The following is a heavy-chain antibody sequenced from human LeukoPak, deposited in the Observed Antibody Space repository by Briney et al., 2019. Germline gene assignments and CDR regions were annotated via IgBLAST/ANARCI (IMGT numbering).Heavy chain of an antibody. J-gene: IGHJ6*04. CDR2: ISSRGSVI. CDR3: AELGITMIGGV. CDR1: GFTFMRYE. D-gene: IGHD3-10*02. V-gene: IGHV3-48*03. Sequence: GGSLPLTCPASGFTFMRYEMNWVRLAPGMGLEWGSYISSRGSVIYYADSVKGRFTIARDNAKNALYLQMNSLRDEDTAVYYCAELGITMIGGVWGKGTTVTISS.